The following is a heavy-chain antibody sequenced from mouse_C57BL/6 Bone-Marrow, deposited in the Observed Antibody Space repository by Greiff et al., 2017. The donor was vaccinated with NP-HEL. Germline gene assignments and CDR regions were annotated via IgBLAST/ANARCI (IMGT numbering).Heavy chain of an antibody. J-gene: IGHJ1*03. CDR2: ISNGGGST. D-gene: IGHD1-1*01. Sequence: EVQVVESGGGLVQPGGSLKLSCAASGFTFSDYYMYWVRQTPEKRLEWVAYISNGGGSTYYPDTVKGRFTISRDNAKNTLYLQMSRLKSEDTAMYYCARYYYGRGDWYFEVWGTGTAVTVSS. CDR1: GFTFSDYY. CDR3: ARYYYGRGDWYFEV. V-gene: IGHV5-12*01.